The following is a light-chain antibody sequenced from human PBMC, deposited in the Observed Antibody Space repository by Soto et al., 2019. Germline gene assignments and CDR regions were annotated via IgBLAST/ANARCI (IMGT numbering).Light chain of an antibody. CDR1: SSDVGIYNY. CDR2: EVT. V-gene: IGLV2-14*01. CDR3: SSYTTSSTRV. J-gene: IGLJ1*01. Sequence: VLTQPASVSGSPGQSIAISCTGSSSDVGIYNYVSWYQQHPGKVPKLIIYEVTNRPSGVSNRFSGSKSGNTASLAISGLQAEDEADYYCSSYTTSSTRVFGTGTKVTVL.